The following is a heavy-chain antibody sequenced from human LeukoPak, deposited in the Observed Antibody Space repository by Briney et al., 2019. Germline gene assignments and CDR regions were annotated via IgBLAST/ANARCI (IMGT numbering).Heavy chain of an antibody. Sequence: TPSETLSLTCTVSGGSISSYYWSWIRQPPGKGLEWIGYIYYSGSTNYNPSLKSRVTISVDTSKNQFSLRLSSATAADTAVYYCARDSADSNYYFDYWGQGTLVTASS. J-gene: IGHJ4*02. D-gene: IGHD4-11*01. CDR1: GGSISSYY. CDR2: IYYSGST. V-gene: IGHV4-59*01. CDR3: ARDSADSNYYFDY.